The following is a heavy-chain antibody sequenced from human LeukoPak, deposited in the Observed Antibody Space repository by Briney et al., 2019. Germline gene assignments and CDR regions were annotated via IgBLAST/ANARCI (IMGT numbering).Heavy chain of an antibody. CDR3: ARASGSYPGGVYYFHY. J-gene: IGHJ4*02. V-gene: IGHV4-34*01. CDR1: GGSFSGYY. D-gene: IGHD1-26*01. CDR2: INHSGST. Sequence: PSETLSLTCAVYGGSFSGYYWSWICQPPGKGLEWIGEINHSGSTNYNPSLKSRVTISVDTSKNQFSLKLSSVTAADTAVYYCARASGSYPGGVYYFHYWGQGTLVTVSS.